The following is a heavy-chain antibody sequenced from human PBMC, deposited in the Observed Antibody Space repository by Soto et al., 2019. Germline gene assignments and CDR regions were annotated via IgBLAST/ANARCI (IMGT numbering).Heavy chain of an antibody. V-gene: IGHV3-48*02. J-gene: IGHJ4*02. CDR1: GFTLIRYS. CDR2: IDSSSKTI. CDR3: ARGGVATIFGDS. Sequence: EVQLVESGGGLVQPGGSLRVSCAASGFTLIRYSMNWVRQAPGKGLEWLSYIDSSSKTIYYAGSVKGRFIISRDNAKKSLYLQMNSLRDEDTAVYYCARGGVATIFGDSWGQGTLVTVSS. D-gene: IGHD5-12*01.